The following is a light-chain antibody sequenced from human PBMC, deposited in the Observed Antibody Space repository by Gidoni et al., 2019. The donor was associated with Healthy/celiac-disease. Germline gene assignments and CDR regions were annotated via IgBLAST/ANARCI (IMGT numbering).Light chain of an antibody. J-gene: IGKJ1*01. CDR2: WAS. CDR3: QQYYGTPPVT. Sequence: DIVMTQSPDSLAVSLGERATINCKSSQSVLYSSNNKNYLAWYQQKPGQPPKLLIYWASTRESGVPDRFSGSGSGTDFTLTISSLQAEDVAVYYCQQYYGTPPVTCGQGTKVEIK. CDR1: QSVLYSSNNKNY. V-gene: IGKV4-1*01.